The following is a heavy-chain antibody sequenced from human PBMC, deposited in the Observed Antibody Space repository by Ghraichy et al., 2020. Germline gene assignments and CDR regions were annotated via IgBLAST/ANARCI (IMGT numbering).Heavy chain of an antibody. V-gene: IGHV3-48*02. CDR3: ARDGITMVRGSSPLL. CDR2: ISSSSSTI. CDR1: GFTFSSYS. D-gene: IGHD3-10*01. J-gene: IGHJ4*02. Sequence: GGSLRLSCAASGFTFSSYSMNWVRQAPGKGLEWVSYISSSSSTIYYADSVKGRFTISRDNAKNSLYLQMNSLRDEDTAVYYCARDGITMVRGSSPLLWGQGTLVTVSS.